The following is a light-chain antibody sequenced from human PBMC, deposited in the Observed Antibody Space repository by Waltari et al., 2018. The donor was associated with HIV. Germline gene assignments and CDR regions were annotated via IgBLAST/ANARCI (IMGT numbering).Light chain of an antibody. J-gene: IGLJ2*01. V-gene: IGLV3-25*03. Sequence: SYELTQPPSVSVSPGQTARITCYGDAFPKQYGYWYQQKPGQAPVVVIYKDSEKSSGIPERFSGSSSGTTVTLTISAVQAEDEADYYCQSTDSSVTYVVFGGGTKLTVL. CDR2: KDS. CDR3: QSTDSSVTYVV. CDR1: AFPKQY.